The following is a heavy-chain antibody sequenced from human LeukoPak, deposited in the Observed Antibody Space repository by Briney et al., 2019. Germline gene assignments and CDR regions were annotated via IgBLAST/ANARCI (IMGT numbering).Heavy chain of an antibody. V-gene: IGHV3-23*01. CDR3: AKDHKKDGYNYYFDY. CDR1: GFTFSSYA. Sequence: GGSLRLSCAASGFTFSSYAMSWVRQAPGKGLEWVSAISGSGGSTYYADSVKGRFTISRDNSKNTLYLQMNSLRAEDTVVYYCAKDHKKDGYNYYFDYWGQGTLVTVSS. CDR2: ISGSGGST. D-gene: IGHD5-24*01. J-gene: IGHJ4*02.